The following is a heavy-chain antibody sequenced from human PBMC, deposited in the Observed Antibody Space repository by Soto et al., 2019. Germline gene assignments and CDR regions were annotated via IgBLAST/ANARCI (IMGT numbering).Heavy chain of an antibody. CDR3: ARDGVVVAATGVTRREFDY. J-gene: IGHJ4*02. CDR2: ISSSSSYI. D-gene: IGHD2-15*01. CDR1: GFTFSSYS. Sequence: ESGGDLVQPGGSLRLSCAASGFTFSSYSMNWVRQAPGKGLEWVSSISSSSSYIYYADSVKGRFTISRDNAKNSLYLQMNSLRAEDTAVYYCARDGVVVAATGVTRREFDYWGQGTLVTVSS. V-gene: IGHV3-21*01.